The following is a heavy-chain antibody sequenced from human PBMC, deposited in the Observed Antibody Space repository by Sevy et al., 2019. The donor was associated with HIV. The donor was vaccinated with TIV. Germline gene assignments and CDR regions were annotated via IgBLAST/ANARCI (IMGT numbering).Heavy chain of an antibody. V-gene: IGHV3-48*01. CDR2: ISRSSSTI. CDR1: GFTFSSYS. Sequence: GGSLRLSCAASGFTFSSYSMNWVRQAPGKGLEWVSYISRSSSTIYYVDSVKGRFTISRDNAKNSLNLQMNSLRAEDTAVYYCARSPPYSSGWCGIDYWGQGTLVTVSS. J-gene: IGHJ4*02. D-gene: IGHD6-19*01. CDR3: ARSPPYSSGWCGIDY.